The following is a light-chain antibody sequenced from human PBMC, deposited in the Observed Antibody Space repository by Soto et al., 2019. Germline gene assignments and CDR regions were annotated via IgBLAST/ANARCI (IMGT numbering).Light chain of an antibody. J-gene: IGKJ1*01. CDR3: QQYGRSPWT. CDR2: GAS. Sequence: TQSPTILSVTSGERANLSVRASQSVSRNLAWYQQKPGQAPRLLIYGASSRATGIPDRFSGSGSGTDFTLTISRLEPEDFAVYYCQQYGRSPWTFGQGTKVDIK. V-gene: IGKV3-20*01. CDR1: QSVSRN.